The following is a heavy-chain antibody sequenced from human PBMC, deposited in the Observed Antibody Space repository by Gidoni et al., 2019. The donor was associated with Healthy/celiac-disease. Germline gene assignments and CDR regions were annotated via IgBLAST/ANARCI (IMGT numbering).Heavy chain of an antibody. CDR3: AKAGGGIAARPSGWYFDL. CDR1: GFTFDDYA. CDR2: ISWNSGSI. V-gene: IGHV3-9*01. J-gene: IGHJ2*01. Sequence: EVQLVESGGGLVQPGRSLRLSCAASGFTFDDYALAWVRQAPGKGLEWVSGISWNSGSIGYADSVKGRFTISRDNAKNSLYLQMNSLRAEDTALYYCAKAGGGIAARPSGWYFDLWGRGTLVTVSS. D-gene: IGHD6-6*01.